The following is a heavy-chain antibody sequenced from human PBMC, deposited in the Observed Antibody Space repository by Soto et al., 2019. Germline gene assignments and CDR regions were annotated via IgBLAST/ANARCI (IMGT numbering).Heavy chain of an antibody. D-gene: IGHD3-3*01. CDR3: ARDFAYFDS. J-gene: IGHJ4*02. CDR2: VYHTGRT. Sequence: PSDTLSFTCTVSGGSFKSGSYSWSWIRQPPGKGLEWIGYVYHTGRTSYNPSLKSRVSISMDTSKNQFSLNLDSVTAADTAVYFCARDFAYFDSWGQGTLVTVSS. CDR1: GGSFKSGSYS. V-gene: IGHV4-61*01.